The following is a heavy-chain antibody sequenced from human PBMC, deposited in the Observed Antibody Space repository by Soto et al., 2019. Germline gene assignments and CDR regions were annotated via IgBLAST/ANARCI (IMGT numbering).Heavy chain of an antibody. CDR2: VSHDGRNT. CDR3: AKGGRQWLVTSDFNY. V-gene: IGHV3-30*18. J-gene: IGHJ4*02. D-gene: IGHD6-19*01. Sequence: PGGSLRLSCAVSGITFRSHALSWVRQAPGKGLEWVAVVSHDGRNTHYADSVKGRFTISRDSSKNTVSLEMTSLRAEDTAVYYCAKGGRQWLVTSDFNYWGQGALVTVSS. CDR1: GITFRSHA.